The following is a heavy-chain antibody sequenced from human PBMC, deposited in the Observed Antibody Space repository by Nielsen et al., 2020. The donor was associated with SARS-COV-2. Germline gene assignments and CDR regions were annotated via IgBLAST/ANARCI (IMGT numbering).Heavy chain of an antibody. D-gene: IGHD2-15*01. J-gene: IGHJ4*02. CDR1: GFTFSTYG. CDR2: ISYDGSNK. V-gene: IGHV3-30*18. Sequence: GESLKISCAASGFTFSTYGMHWARQAPGKGLEWVAAISYDGSNKYYVDSVKGRFTISRDNSKNTLYLQMSSLREEDTAVYYCAKDWTAIVVVPSVGVDYWGQGTLVTVSS. CDR3: AKDWTAIVVVPSVGVDY.